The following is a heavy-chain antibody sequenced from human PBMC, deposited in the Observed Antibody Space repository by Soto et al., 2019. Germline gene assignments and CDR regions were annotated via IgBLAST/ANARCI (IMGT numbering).Heavy chain of an antibody. CDR1: GFTFSSYA. CDR2: ISNSAGNT. J-gene: IGHJ4*01. CDR3: AKEAGGGYDTYFFDY. D-gene: IGHD5-12*01. V-gene: IGHV3-23*01. Sequence: GGSLRLSCAASGFTFSSYAMSWVRQTPGKGLEWVSAISNSAGNTYYRDSVKGRFTISRDNSQNTLYLQMNSLRVEDTATYYCAKEAGGGYDTYFFDYWGHGILVTVSS.